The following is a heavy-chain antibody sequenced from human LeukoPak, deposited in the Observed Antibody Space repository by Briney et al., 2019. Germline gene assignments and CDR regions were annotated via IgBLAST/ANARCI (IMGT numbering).Heavy chain of an antibody. CDR1: GGSISSGGYY. CDR3: ASSSLGRYDY. CDR2: IYYSGST. J-gene: IGHJ4*02. V-gene: IGHV4-31*03. D-gene: IGHD1-26*01. Sequence: SETLSLTCTVSGGSISSGGYYWSWIRQHPGKGLEWIGYIYYSGSTYYNPSLKRRVIISVDTSNNQFSLRLRSVTAADTAVYYCASSSLGRYDYWGQGTLVTVSS.